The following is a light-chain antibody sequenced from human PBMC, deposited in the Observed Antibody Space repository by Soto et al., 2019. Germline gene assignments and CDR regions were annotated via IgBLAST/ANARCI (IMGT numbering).Light chain of an antibody. V-gene: IGLV2-8*01. J-gene: IGLJ1*01. Sequence: QSALTQPPSASGSPGQSVTISCTGTSSDVGSYNYVSWYQQNPGKAPKLIIYEVSKRPPGVPDRFSGSKSGNTASLSVSGLQAEDDGDYYCSSYAGSNIYVFGTGTKLPS. CDR2: EVS. CDR1: SSDVGSYNY. CDR3: SSYAGSNIYV.